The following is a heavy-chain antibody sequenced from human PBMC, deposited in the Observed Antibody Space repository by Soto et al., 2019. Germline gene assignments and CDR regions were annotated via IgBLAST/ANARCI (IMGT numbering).Heavy chain of an antibody. V-gene: IGHV3-53*02. CDR3: ARRFYGMDV. Sequence: EVQLVETGGGLIQPGGSLRLSCAASGFTVSSNYMSWVRQAPGKGLAWVSVIYSGGSTYYADSVKGLFTISRDNSKNPLYLQINSLRAEDTAVYYCARRFYGMDVWCEGTTVTVS. CDR2: IYSGGST. J-gene: IGHJ6*02. CDR1: GFTVSSNY.